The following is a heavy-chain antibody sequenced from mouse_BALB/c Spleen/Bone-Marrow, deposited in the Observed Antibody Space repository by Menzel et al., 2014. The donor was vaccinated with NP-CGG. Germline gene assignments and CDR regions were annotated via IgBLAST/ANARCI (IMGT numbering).Heavy chain of an antibody. CDR3: ARFQVRRLLDY. Sequence: QVQLKESGAELVKPGASVKLSCKASGYTFTNYYIYWVKQRPGQGLEWIGGINPSNGGTKFNEKFKNKATPTIDKSSNTAYLQLSSLTSEDTAVYYCARFQVRRLLDYWGQGTSVTVYS. V-gene: IGHV1-53*01. CDR2: INPSNGGT. J-gene: IGHJ4*01. D-gene: IGHD2-14*01. CDR1: GYTFTNYY.